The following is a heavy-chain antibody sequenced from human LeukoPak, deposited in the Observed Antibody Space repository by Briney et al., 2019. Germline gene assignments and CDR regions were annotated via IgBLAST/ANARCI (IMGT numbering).Heavy chain of an antibody. CDR2: VYFAGTT. CDR1: GGSVNRDSFY. CDR3: ARQLREEWEKGYFDH. J-gene: IGHJ4*02. V-gene: IGHV4-39*01. D-gene: IGHD1-26*01. Sequence: PSETLSLTCSVSGGSVNRDSFYWGWIRQPPGKGLEWIGSVYFAGTTYYNPSLKSRVTISVDTSTNQFSLQLVSVTAADTAVYFCARQLREEWEKGYFDHWGQGALVTVSS.